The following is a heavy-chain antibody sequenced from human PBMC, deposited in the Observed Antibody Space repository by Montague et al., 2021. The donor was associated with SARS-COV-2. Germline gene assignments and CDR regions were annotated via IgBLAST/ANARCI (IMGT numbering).Heavy chain of an antibody. Sequence: SETLSLTCSVSGDSIRGSGYYWGWIRQPPGKGLEWIGTVYYSGSTNYNPSLKSRVTMPVDTSKNQFSLELRFVTAADTAVYYCARLGFVELWLNLGWFDPWG. CDR2: VYYSGST. CDR1: GDSIRGSGYY. D-gene: IGHD3-16*02. J-gene: IGHJ5*02. CDR3: ARLGFVELWLNLGWFDP. V-gene: IGHV4-39*01.